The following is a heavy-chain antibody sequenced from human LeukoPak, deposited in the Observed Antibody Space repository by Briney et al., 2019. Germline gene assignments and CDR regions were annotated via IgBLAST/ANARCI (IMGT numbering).Heavy chain of an antibody. V-gene: IGHV5-51*01. Sequence: GESLKISCKGSGYSFTSYWIGWVRQMPGKGLEWMGIIYPGDSDTRYSPSFQGQVTISADKSISTAYLQWSSLKASDTAMYYCARKRYDNVWGNYYMDVWGKGTTVTVSS. CDR1: GYSFTSYW. J-gene: IGHJ6*03. CDR3: ARKRYDNVWGNYYMDV. CDR2: IYPGDSDT. D-gene: IGHD3-16*01.